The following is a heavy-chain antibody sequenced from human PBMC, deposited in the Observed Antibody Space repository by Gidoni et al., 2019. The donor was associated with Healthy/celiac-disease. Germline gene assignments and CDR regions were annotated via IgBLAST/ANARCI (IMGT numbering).Heavy chain of an antibody. J-gene: IGHJ3*02. CDR1: GFTFDDYA. Sequence: EVQLVESVGGLVQPGRYLRLSCAASGFTFDDYAMHLDRHAAGKGLEWVSGISWNSVSIGYADSVKGRFTISRDNAKNSLYLQMNSLSAEDTALYHCAKDISATPYDAFDIWGQATMVTVSS. V-gene: IGHV3-9*01. CDR3: AKDISATPYDAFDI. CDR2: ISWNSVSI. D-gene: IGHD5-12*01.